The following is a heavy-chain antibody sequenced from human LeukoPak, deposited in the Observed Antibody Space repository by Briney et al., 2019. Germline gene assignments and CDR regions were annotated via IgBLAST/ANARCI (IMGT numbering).Heavy chain of an antibody. Sequence: GGSLRLSCAVSGLSFSSYWMHWVRQAPGKGLVWVARTNLHGTAVDYADSVRGRFTTSRDNAQNTLFLQMNSLRAEDTAVYYCASAFTYVRLGDHWGQGTLVTVSS. CDR3: ASAFTYVRLGDH. CDR1: GLSFSSYW. J-gene: IGHJ4*02. CDR2: TNLHGTAV. D-gene: IGHD3-16*01. V-gene: IGHV3-74*01.